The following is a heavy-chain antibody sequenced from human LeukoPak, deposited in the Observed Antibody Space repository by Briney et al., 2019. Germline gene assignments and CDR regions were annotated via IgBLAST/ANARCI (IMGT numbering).Heavy chain of an antibody. CDR2: IYPRDGST. D-gene: IGHD1-26*01. J-gene: IGHJ4*02. CDR3: ARGDLVGSTTSY. Sequence: GASVKVSCKASGYTFTSYYMHWVRQAPGQGLEWMGMIYPRDGSTSYAQKFQGRVTVTRDTSTSTVHMELRSLRSDDTAVYYCARGDLVGSTTSYWGQGTLVTVSS. V-gene: IGHV1-46*01. CDR1: GYTFTSYY.